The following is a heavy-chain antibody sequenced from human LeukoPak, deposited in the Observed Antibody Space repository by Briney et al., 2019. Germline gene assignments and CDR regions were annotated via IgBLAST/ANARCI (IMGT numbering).Heavy chain of an antibody. J-gene: IGHJ4*02. Sequence: ASVKVSCKVSGYTLTELSMHWVRQAPGKGLGRVGGFDPEDGETIYAQKFQGRVTMTEDTSTDTAYMERSSLRSEDTAVYYCATDFGRGWSDFDYWGQGTLVTVSS. V-gene: IGHV1-24*01. CDR1: GYTLTELS. D-gene: IGHD6-19*01. CDR3: ATDFGRGWSDFDY. CDR2: FDPEDGET.